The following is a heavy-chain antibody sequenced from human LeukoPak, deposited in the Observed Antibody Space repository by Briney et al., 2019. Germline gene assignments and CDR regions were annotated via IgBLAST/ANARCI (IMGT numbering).Heavy chain of an antibody. J-gene: IGHJ4*02. Sequence: GGSLRLSCAASGFTFTSYWMSWVRQAPGKGLEWVANIKQDGSVKYYVDSVKGRFTISRDNAKNSLYLQMNSLRAEDTAVYYCARRRYYYDSSGYYYQTYYFDYWGQGTLVTVSS. CDR2: IKQDGSVK. D-gene: IGHD3-22*01. V-gene: IGHV3-7*01. CDR1: GFTFTSYW. CDR3: ARRRYYYDSSGYYYQTYYFDY.